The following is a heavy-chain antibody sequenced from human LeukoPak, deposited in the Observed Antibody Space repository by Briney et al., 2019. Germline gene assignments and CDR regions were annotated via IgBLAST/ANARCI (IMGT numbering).Heavy chain of an antibody. Sequence: SETLSLTCAVSGVPISSFYWNWIRQPAGKGLEWIGRIYTSGSTNYNPSLKSRVTMSVDTSKDQFSLKLSSVTAADTAFYFCARGAVGAQYFDYWGQGTLVTVSS. D-gene: IGHD1-26*01. J-gene: IGHJ4*02. CDR3: ARGAVGAQYFDY. CDR2: IYTSGST. CDR1: GVPISSFY. V-gene: IGHV4-4*07.